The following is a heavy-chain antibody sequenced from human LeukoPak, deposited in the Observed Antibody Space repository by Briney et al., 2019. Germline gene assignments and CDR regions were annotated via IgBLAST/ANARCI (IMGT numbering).Heavy chain of an antibody. Sequence: PGGSLRLSCAASGFIFSPYGMNWVRQAPGKGLEWVSALSGSGATTYYADSVRGRFTISRDNSKNTVFLQMNSLRAEDTAVYYCAKSRLQYFDYWGQGTLVTVSS. V-gene: IGHV3-23*01. CDR3: AKSRLQYFDY. CDR1: GFIFSPYG. CDR2: LSGSGATT. J-gene: IGHJ4*02.